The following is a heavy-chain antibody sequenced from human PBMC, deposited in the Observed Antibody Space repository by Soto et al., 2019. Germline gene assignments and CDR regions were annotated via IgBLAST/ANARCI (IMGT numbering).Heavy chain of an antibody. CDR1: GFTLDDYT. Sequence: VQLVESGGGLVQPGGSLILSCAASGFTLDDYTMHWVRQAPGKGLEWVAGVGWNGGDILYADSVKGRFTVSRDNTKNSLYLEMNSVRTEDTAIYYCAKDRAVVVPVSTSYFHYYGLDVWGQGTTVTVS. CDR2: VGWNGGDI. V-gene: IGHV3-9*01. CDR3: AKDRAVVVPVSTSYFHYYGLDV. D-gene: IGHD2-2*01. J-gene: IGHJ6*02.